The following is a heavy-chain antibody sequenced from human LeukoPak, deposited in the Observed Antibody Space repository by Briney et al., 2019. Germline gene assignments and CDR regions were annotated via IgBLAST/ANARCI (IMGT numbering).Heavy chain of an antibody. D-gene: IGHD2-15*01. Sequence: SETLSLTCAVYGGSFSGYYWSWIRQPPGKGLEWIGEINHSGSTNYNPSLKSRVTISVDTSKNQFSLKLSSVTAADTAVYYCARGRWFRARRGGGSCYYDYWGQGTLGTVSS. CDR1: GGSFSGYY. V-gene: IGHV4-34*01. CDR3: ARGRWFRARRGGGSCYYDY. J-gene: IGHJ4*02. CDR2: INHSGST.